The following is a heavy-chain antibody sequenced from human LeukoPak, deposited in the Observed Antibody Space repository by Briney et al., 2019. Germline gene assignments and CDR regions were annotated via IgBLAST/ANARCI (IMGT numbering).Heavy chain of an antibody. CDR3: ARGNILTGYCFDF. J-gene: IGHJ4*02. CDR2: IHYTGAT. Sequence: SETLSLTCAVYGGSFSGYYWSWIRQTPGRGREWVGEIHYTGATSYNPSLKSRATISTDTSKNQFSLRLSSVTAADTAVYYCARGNILTGYCFDFWGQGALVTVSS. CDR1: GGSFSGYY. D-gene: IGHD3-9*01. V-gene: IGHV4-34*01.